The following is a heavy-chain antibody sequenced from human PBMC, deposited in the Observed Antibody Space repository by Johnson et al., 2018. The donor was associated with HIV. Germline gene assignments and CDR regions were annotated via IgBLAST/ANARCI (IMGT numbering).Heavy chain of an antibody. CDR2: VRWNSGSL. CDR1: GFTLDDYA. Sequence: VQLVESGGGVVQPGGSLRLSCAASGFTLDDYAMHWVRQAPGKGLECVSGVRWNSGSLGLVASVKGRFTISRDNSKNTLYLQMNSRRAEDTAVYYCAKDRFGEWEPLGAFDIWGQGTMVTVSS. V-gene: IGHV3-9*01. CDR3: AKDRFGEWEPLGAFDI. D-gene: IGHD3-10*01. J-gene: IGHJ3*02.